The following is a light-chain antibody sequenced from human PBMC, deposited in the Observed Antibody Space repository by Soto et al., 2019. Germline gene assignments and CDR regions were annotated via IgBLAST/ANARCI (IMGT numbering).Light chain of an antibody. CDR1: QGISNR. Sequence: DIPMTQSPSSVSASVGDRVTITCRASQGISNRLAWYQQKPGKAPNLLIYGASRLHSGVPSRFSGRGFGTEFTLTITNLQPEDFATYYCQQADGVPLTFGQGTRLEIK. CDR3: QQADGVPLT. V-gene: IGKV1-12*01. CDR2: GAS. J-gene: IGKJ5*01.